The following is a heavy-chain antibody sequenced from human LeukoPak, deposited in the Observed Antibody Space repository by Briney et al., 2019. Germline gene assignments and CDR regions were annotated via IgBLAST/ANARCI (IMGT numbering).Heavy chain of an antibody. CDR3: ARDLEPSAYYYYYYGMDV. V-gene: IGHV3-11*04. D-gene: IGHD1-14*01. CDR1: GFTFSDYY. Sequence: GGSLRLSCAASGFTFSDYYMSWIRQAPGKGLEWVSYISSSGSTIYYADSVKGRFTISRDNAKNSLYLQMNSLRAEDTAVYYCARDLEPSAYYYYYYGMDVWGQGTTVTVSS. CDR2: ISSSGSTI. J-gene: IGHJ6*02.